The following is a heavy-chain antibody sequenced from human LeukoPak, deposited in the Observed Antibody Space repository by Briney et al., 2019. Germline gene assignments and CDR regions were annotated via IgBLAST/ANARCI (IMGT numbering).Heavy chain of an antibody. CDR2: IKQGGTEK. CDR3: ARGPNYGARVDFLDS. J-gene: IGHJ4*02. V-gene: IGHV3-7*01. D-gene: IGHD4-17*01. CDR1: GFTFGRHW. Sequence: GGSLRLSCAASGFTFGRHWMTWVRQAPGKGLEWVAGIKQGGTEKYYADSVKGRFTVSRDNAKNSLYLQMNSLSADDTAVYFCARGPNYGARVDFLDSWGRGTKVTVSS.